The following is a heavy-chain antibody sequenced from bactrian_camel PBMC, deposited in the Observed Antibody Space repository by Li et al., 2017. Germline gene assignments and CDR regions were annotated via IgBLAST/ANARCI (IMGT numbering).Heavy chain of an antibody. CDR1: GFTLSSSD. Sequence: VQLVESGGGLVQPGGSLRLSCTASGFTLSSSDMSWGRQIPGKGLEWVSGIDTGGGNTYYADSLKGRFTISRDNAKNTLYLQLNSLQTEDTAMYYCVDREYNRGDWGQGTQVTVS. CDR3: VDREYNRGD. V-gene: IGHV3S40*01. J-gene: IGHJ4*01. CDR2: IDTGGGNT.